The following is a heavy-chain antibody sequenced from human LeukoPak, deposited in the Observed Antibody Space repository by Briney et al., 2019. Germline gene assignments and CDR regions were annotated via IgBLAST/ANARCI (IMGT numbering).Heavy chain of an antibody. D-gene: IGHD1-20*01. V-gene: IGHV4-31*03. Sequence: SQTLSLSCTVSGVSIGSGGYYWTWMRQRPGEGLEWIGYIYHTGITCYNPSLKSRATISVDTSKNQISLKLTSVSAADTALYYCARDGPLTGGFDYWGRGTLVTVSS. CDR2: IYHTGIT. CDR3: ARDGPLTGGFDY. CDR1: GVSIGSGGYY. J-gene: IGHJ4*02.